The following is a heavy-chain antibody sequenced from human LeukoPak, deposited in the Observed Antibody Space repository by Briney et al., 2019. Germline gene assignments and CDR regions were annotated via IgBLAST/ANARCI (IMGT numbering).Heavy chain of an antibody. V-gene: IGHV4-39*01. CDR3: ARQGSGNYLSPVNY. CDR2: SYYSGST. D-gene: IGHD1-26*01. J-gene: IGHJ4*02. CDR1: GGSISSNNYY. Sequence: SETLSLTCTVSGGSISSNNYYWGCLRQPPGRGVECVGNSYYSGSTYYNPSLKSRVTISVDTSKKQFSMKPSPVTAADTAVYYWARQGSGNYLSPVNYWGQGTLVTVSS.